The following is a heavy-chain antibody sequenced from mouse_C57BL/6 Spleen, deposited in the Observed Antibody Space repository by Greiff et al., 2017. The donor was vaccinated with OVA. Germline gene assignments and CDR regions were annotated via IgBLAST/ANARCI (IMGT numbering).Heavy chain of an antibody. Sequence: QVQLQQSGPELVKPGASVKISCKASGYAFSSSWMNWVKQRPGKGLEWIGRIYPGDGDTNYNGKFKGKATLTADKSSSTAYIQLSSLTSEDSAVYFCARGGVITTVVATEYFDVWGTGTTVTVSS. J-gene: IGHJ1*03. V-gene: IGHV1-82*01. CDR2: IYPGDGDT. CDR1: GYAFSSSW. CDR3: ARGGVITTVVATEYFDV. D-gene: IGHD1-1*01.